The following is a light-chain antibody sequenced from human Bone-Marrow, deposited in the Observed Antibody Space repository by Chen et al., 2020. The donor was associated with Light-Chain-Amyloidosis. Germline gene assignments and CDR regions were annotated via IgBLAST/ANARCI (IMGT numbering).Light chain of an antibody. CDR3: QQYNNWPPWT. CDR1: QSVSSN. J-gene: IGKJ1*01. CDR2: GAS. Sequence: EIVMTQPPATLSVSPGERATLSCRASQSVSSNLAWYQQKPGQAPRLLIYGASTRATGIRARFSGSVSGTECTRTVSSLQSEDFAVYYCQQYNNWPPWTVGQGTKVEIK. V-gene: IGKV3-15*01.